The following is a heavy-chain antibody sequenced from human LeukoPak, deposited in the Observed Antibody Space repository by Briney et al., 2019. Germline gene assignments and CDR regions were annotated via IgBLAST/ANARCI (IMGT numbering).Heavy chain of an antibody. V-gene: IGHV3-11*01. CDR2: ISSSGSII. CDR3: AKGPLIEVAGTTWDY. J-gene: IGHJ4*02. Sequence: GGSLRLSCAASGFTFSDYYMSWIRQAPGKGLEWLSYISSSGSIIYYADSVKGRFTISRDNSKNTLYLQMHSLRVEDTAVYYCAKGPLIEVAGTTWDYWGQGTLVTVSS. CDR1: GFTFSDYY. D-gene: IGHD6-19*01.